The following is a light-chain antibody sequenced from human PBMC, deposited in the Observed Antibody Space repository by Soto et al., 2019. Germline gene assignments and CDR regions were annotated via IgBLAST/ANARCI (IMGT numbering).Light chain of an antibody. CDR3: QQYYSTSYT. V-gene: IGKV4-1*01. Sequence: DIVMTQSPDSLAVSLGERATINCKSSQSVLYSSNNKNYLAWYQQKPGQPPKLLIYWASTRESGVPDRFSGSGSGTDFPLTISSLQAEDVAVYYCQQYYSTSYTFGQGTKLEIK. J-gene: IGKJ2*01. CDR2: WAS. CDR1: QSVLYSSNNKNY.